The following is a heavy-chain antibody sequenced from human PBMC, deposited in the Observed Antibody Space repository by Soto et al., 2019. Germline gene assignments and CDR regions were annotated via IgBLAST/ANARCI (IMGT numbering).Heavy chain of an antibody. CDR2: IYYSGRT. CDR1: GGSIRYYF. V-gene: IGHV4-59*01. Sequence: SETLSLTCTVSGGSIRYYFWTWIRQPPGKGLEWIGYIYYSGRTNYNPSLKSRVSISVDTSKNHFSLQLRSVTAADTAVYYCARVSREYSSSWSRVDYWGQGTLVTVSS. CDR3: ARVSREYSSSWSRVDY. J-gene: IGHJ4*02. D-gene: IGHD6-13*01.